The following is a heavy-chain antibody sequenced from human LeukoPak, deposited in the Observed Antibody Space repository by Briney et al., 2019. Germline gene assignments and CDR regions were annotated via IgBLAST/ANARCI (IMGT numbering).Heavy chain of an antibody. CDR3: ARESSSWDNWFDP. D-gene: IGHD6-13*01. V-gene: IGHV3-66*01. Sequence: GGSLRLSCAASGFTVSSNYMSWVRQAPGKGLEWVSVIYSGGSTYYADSVKVRFTISRDNSKNTLYLQMNSLRAEDTAVYYCARESSSWDNWFDPWGQGTLVTVSS. J-gene: IGHJ5*02. CDR1: GFTVSSNY. CDR2: IYSGGST.